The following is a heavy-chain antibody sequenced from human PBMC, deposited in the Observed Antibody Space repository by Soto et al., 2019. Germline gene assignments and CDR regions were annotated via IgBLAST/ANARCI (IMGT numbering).Heavy chain of an antibody. CDR1: GGTFSTYA. Sequence: QVQLVQSGAEVKQPGSSVKVSCKTSGGTFSTYAIYWVRQAPGQGLKWMGALLLLFGTADYAQKFQGRVTITADESTSTASMELSSLRSEDTAEYYYTRPKGSYNIGYYDFDYWGQGTRVTVSS. J-gene: IGHJ4*02. CDR2: LLLLFGTA. V-gene: IGHV1-69*01. D-gene: IGHD1-26*01. CDR3: TRPKGSYNIGYYDFDY.